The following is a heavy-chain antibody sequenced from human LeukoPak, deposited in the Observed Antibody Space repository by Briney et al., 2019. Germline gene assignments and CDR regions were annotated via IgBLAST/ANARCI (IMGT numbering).Heavy chain of an antibody. D-gene: IGHD6-13*01. V-gene: IGHV1-2*06. CDR1: GYTFTGYY. J-gene: IGHJ5*02. Sequence: GASVKVSCKASGYTFTGYYMHWVRQAPGQGLEWMGRINPNSGGTNYAQKFQGGVTMTRDTSISTAYMELSRLRSDDTAVYYCARDESQQLVLDNWFDPWGQGTLVTVSS. CDR3: ARDESQQLVLDNWFDP. CDR2: INPNSGGT.